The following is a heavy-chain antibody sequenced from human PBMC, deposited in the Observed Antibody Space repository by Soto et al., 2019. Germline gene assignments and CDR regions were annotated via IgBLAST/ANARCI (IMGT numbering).Heavy chain of an antibody. CDR1: GFTFEDYV. CDR3: AKDESNGMDV. J-gene: IGHJ6*02. V-gene: IGHV3-9*01. Sequence: GGYLRLSCVASGFTFEDYVMHWVRQVPGKGLEWVSSISWNSRGIVYADSVEGRFTSSRDNAKTLLNLQMNSLRPDDTVLYYCAKDESNGMDVWGLGTTVTVS. CDR2: ISWNSRGI.